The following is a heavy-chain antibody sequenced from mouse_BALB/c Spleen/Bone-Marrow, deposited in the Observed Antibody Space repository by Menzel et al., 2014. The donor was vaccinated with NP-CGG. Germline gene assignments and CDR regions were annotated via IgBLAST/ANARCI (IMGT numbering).Heavy chain of an antibody. V-gene: IGHV5-12*02. D-gene: IGHD2-1*01. CDR2: ISNGGGST. J-gene: IGHJ4*01. CDR1: GFTFSDYY. CDR3: ARHLYGNYGAVDY. Sequence: EVKVVESGGGLVQPGGSLKLSCATSGFTFSDYYMYWVRQTPEKRLEWVAYISNGGGSTYYPDTVKGRFTISRDNAKNTLYLQMSRLKSEDTAMYYCARHLYGNYGAVDYWGQGTSVTVSS.